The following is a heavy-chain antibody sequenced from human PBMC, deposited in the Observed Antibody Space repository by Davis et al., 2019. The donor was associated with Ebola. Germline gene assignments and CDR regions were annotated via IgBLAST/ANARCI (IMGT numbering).Heavy chain of an antibody. D-gene: IGHD5-12*01. V-gene: IGHV4-34*01. CDR3: ARGAARYSGYDFTYYYYGMDV. CDR2: INHSGST. CDR1: GDYISDYY. J-gene: IGHJ6*02. Sequence: PGGSLRLSCTVSGDYISDYYWSWIRQPPGKGLEWIGEINHSGSTNYNPSLKSRVTISVDTSKNQFSLKLSSVTAADTAVYYCARGAARYSGYDFTYYYYGMDVGGQGTTVTVSS.